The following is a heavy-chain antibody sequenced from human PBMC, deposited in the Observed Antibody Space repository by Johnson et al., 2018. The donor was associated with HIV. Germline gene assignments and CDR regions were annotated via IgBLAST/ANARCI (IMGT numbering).Heavy chain of an antibody. Sequence: QMQLVESGGGVVQPGRSLRLSCAASGFTFSSYGMHWVRQAPGKGLEWVAVIWYDGRNKYSADSVKGRFTISRDNSKNTLYLQMNSLRAEDTAVYYCAKDLNYGSGPVDIWGQGTMVTVSS. CDR2: IWYDGRNK. V-gene: IGHV3-33*06. D-gene: IGHD3-10*01. J-gene: IGHJ3*02. CDR3: AKDLNYGSGPVDI. CDR1: GFTFSSYG.